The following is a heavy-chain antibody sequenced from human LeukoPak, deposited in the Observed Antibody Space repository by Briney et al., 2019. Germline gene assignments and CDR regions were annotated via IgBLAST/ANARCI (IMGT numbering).Heavy chain of an antibody. D-gene: IGHD2-2*01. CDR1: GFAFDEHG. CDR3: ARAPITSPFYFDY. V-gene: IGHV3-20*04. CDR2: INWSGGST. Sequence: GGSLRLSCTASGFAFDEHGMNWVRQVPGKGLEWVSGINWSGGSTGYADPLRGRFTISRDNAKNSLYLQMDSLRAEDTALYYCARAPITSPFYFDYWGQGTLVTVSS. J-gene: IGHJ4*02.